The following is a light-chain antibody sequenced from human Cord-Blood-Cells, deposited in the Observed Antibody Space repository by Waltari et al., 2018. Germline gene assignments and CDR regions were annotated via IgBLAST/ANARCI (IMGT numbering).Light chain of an antibody. CDR3: CSYAGSSTWV. J-gene: IGLJ3*02. V-gene: IGLV2-23*01. Sequence: QFALTQPASVSGSPGQSITISCTGTSSDVASYKLVTWYQQHPGKAPKLMIYEGSKRPSGVSNRFSGSKSVNTASLTISGLQAEDEADYYCCSYAGSSTWVFGGGTKLTVL. CDR2: EGS. CDR1: SSDVASYKL.